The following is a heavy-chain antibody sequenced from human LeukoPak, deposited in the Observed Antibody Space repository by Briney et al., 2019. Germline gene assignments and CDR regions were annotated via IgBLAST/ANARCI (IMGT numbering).Heavy chain of an antibody. J-gene: IGHJ4*02. CDR1: GFTFSDYW. D-gene: IGHD3-22*01. CDR3: ARSRSGYYEDY. Sequence: GGSLRLSCAASGFTFSDYWMSWVRQAPGKGLEWVANIKEDGSEKYYVDSVKGRFTISRDNAKNSLSLQVNSLSAEDTAVYYCARSRSGYYEDYWGQGTLVTVSS. CDR2: IKEDGSEK. V-gene: IGHV3-7*01.